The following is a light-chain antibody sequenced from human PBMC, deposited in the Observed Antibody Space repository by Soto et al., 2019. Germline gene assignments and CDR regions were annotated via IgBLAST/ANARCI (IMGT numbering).Light chain of an antibody. CDR3: RSYAGRDIWV. V-gene: IGLV2-8*01. CDR1: SVDINY. J-gene: IGLJ3*02. Sequence: CTGTSVDINYVSWFQQHPGKAPKLIICEVTKRPSGVPDRFSGSKSGNTASLTVSGLQDDDEADYYCRSYAGRDIWVFGGGTKVTVL. CDR2: EVT.